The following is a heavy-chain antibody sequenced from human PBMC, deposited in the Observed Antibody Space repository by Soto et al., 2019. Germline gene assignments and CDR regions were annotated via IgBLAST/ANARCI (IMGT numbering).Heavy chain of an antibody. Sequence: GGSLRLSCVGSGFTLNNYGVHWVRQAPGKGLEWVALMWYDGLRQTYLDSVRGRFTVSRDSSTNTIYLQMNSLRVEDTGNYFCVKESSPPFFDSWGQGTPVTVSS. V-gene: IGHV3-33*03. D-gene: IGHD6-6*01. J-gene: IGHJ4*02. CDR2: MWYDGLRQ. CDR3: VKESSPPFFDS. CDR1: GFTLNNYG.